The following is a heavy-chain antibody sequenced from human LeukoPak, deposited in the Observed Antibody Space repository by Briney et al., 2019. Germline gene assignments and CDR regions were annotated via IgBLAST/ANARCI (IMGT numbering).Heavy chain of an antibody. J-gene: IGHJ4*02. V-gene: IGHV3-7*01. CDR1: GYSLRRNW. CDR3: AGDFNYYDSSVNYFDY. D-gene: IGHD3-22*01. Sequence: GGSLRLSCAASGYSLRRNWMSWVRQAPGKGLEWVANMKQDGSEKNYVDSVKGRFTISRDNAENSLHLQMNSMRGEDTAVYYCAGDFNYYDSSVNYFDYWGQGTLVTVSS. CDR2: MKQDGSEK.